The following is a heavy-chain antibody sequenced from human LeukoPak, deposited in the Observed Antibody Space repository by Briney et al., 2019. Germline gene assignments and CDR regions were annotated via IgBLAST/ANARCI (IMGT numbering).Heavy chain of an antibody. Sequence: PSETLSLTCAAYGGSVSGYYWTWIRQPPGQGLEWIGYIYQTGTTYYNPSLKSQLTISVDGSKNQISLKLTSVTAADTAVYYCARGYSSSWYMSYYFDYWGQGTLVTVSS. CDR3: ARGYSSSWYMSYYFDY. J-gene: IGHJ4*02. V-gene: IGHV4-34*01. CDR1: GGSVSGYY. CDR2: IYQTGTT. D-gene: IGHD6-13*01.